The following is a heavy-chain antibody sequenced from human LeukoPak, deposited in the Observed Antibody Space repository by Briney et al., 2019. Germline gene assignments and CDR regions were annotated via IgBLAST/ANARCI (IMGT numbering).Heavy chain of an antibody. CDR3: ARHGGGWFDP. J-gene: IGHJ5*02. CDR2: MSYSGSS. CDR1: GGSISSYY. V-gene: IGHV4-59*08. D-gene: IGHD3-16*01. Sequence: PSETLSLTCTVSGGSISSYYWSWLRQPPGKGLEWIGYMSYSGSSNYNPSLRSRVTISVDTSKNQFSLKLSSVTAADTAVYYCARHGGGWFDPWGQGTLVTVSS.